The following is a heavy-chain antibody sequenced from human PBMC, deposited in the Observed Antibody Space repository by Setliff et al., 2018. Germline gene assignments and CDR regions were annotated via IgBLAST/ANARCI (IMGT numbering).Heavy chain of an antibody. D-gene: IGHD2-2*01. J-gene: IGHJ6*03. CDR3: ARRGAMGSYYYYYYMDV. Sequence: PGESLKISCKGSGYSFSNYWIGWVRQMPGKGLEWMGIIYPGDSDTRYSPSFQGQVTISADKSISTAYLQWSSLKASDTAMYYCARRGAMGSYYYYYYMDVWGKGTTVTVSS. CDR1: GYSFSNYW. CDR2: IYPGDSDT. V-gene: IGHV5-51*01.